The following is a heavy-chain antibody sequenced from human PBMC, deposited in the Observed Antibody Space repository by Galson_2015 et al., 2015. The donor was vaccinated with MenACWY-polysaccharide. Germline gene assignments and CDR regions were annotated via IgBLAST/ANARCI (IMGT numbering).Heavy chain of an antibody. J-gene: IGHJ3*02. CDR2: VDPRTGDT. V-gene: IGHV1-2*02. CDR3: ASPDDTSGDYDDPFDI. Sequence: SVKVSCKASGYTFSGYYMHWVRQAPGQGLEWMGWVDPRTGDTKYAQNFQGRVTMTRDTSTHTAYMELRRLRSDDTAVYYCASPDDTSGDYDDPFDIWGQGTMVTVSS. CDR1: GYTFSGYY. D-gene: IGHD3-22*01.